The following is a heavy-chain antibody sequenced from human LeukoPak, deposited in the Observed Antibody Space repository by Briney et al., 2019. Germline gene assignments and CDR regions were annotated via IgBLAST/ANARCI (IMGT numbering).Heavy chain of an antibody. CDR3: ARSLYGGSWLSVYYYYGMDV. CDR1: GGSFSGYY. V-gene: IGHV4-34*01. D-gene: IGHD2-15*01. J-gene: IGHJ6*02. CDR2: ISHSGST. Sequence: PSETLSLTCAVYGGSFSGYYWSWIRQPPGKGLEWIGEISHSGSTNYNPSLKSRVTISVDTSKNQFSLKLSSVTAADTAVYYCARSLYGGSWLSVYYYYGMDVWGQGTTVTVSS.